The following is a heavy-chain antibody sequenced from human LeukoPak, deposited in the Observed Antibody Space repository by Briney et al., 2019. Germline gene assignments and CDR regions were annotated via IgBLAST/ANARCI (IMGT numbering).Heavy chain of an antibody. D-gene: IGHD3-22*01. CDR3: AKILTMIVVVGAFDI. V-gene: IGHV3-23*01. Sequence: GGSLRLSCAASGFTFSSYAMSWVRQAPGKGLEWISSISGNGASTYYADSVKGRFTISRDNSKNTLYLQMNSLRAEDTAVYYCAKILTMIVVVGAFDIWGQGTMVTVSS. J-gene: IGHJ3*02. CDR2: ISGNGAST. CDR1: GFTFSSYA.